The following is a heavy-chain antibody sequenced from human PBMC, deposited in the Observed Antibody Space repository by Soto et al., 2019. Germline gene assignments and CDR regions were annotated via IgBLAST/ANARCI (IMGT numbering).Heavy chain of an antibody. J-gene: IGHJ5*02. CDR1: GFTFSSYS. Sequence: PGGSLKRSWASSGFTFSSYSMNWVRQAPGKGLEWVSSISSSSSYIYYADSVKGRFTISRDNAKNSLYLQMNSLRAEDTAVYYCARDLSAATDWFDPWGQGTLVTVSS. CDR2: ISSSSSYI. V-gene: IGHV3-21*01. CDR3: ARDLSAATDWFDP. D-gene: IGHD2-2*01.